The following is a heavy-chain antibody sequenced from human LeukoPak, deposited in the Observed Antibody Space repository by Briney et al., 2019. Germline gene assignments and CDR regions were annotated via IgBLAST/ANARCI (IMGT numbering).Heavy chain of an antibody. Sequence: SETLSLTCTVSGDSISTYYWTWIRQSAGKGLEWIGRIHTSGSTDYNPSLRSRVTMPVDTSKTQFSLKVSSVTAADTGVYYCARAPEFSSGWLLDYWGQGSLVTVSS. CDR3: ARAPEFSSGWLLDY. J-gene: IGHJ4*02. D-gene: IGHD6-19*01. V-gene: IGHV4-4*07. CDR1: GDSISTYY. CDR2: IHTSGST.